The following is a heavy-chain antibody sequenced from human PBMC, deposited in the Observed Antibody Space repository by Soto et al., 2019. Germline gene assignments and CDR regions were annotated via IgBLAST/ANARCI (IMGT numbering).Heavy chain of an antibody. CDR2: IVVGSGNT. D-gene: IGHD2-2*01. CDR3: AAEHCSSTSCYGDDGNYGMDV. CDR1: GFTFTSSA. J-gene: IGHJ6*02. Sequence: SVKVSCKASGFTFTSSAMQWVRQARGQRLEWIGWIVVGSGNTNYAQKFQERVTITRDMSTSTAYMELSSLRSEDTAVYYCAAEHCSSTSCYGDDGNYGMDVWGQGTTVTVSS. V-gene: IGHV1-58*02.